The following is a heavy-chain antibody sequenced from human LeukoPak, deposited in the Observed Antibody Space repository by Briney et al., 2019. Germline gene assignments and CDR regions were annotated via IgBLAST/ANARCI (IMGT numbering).Heavy chain of an antibody. CDR1: GGTFSSYA. V-gene: IGHV1-69*13. J-gene: IGHJ4*02. D-gene: IGHD3-22*01. CDR3: ASNFYYDSSGYPISFDY. CDR2: IIPIFGTA. Sequence: SVKVSCKASGGTFSSYAISWVRQAPGQGLEWMGGIIPIFGTANYAQKFQGRVTITADESTSTAYMELSSLRSEDTAVYYCASNFYYDSSGYPISFDYWGQGTLVTVSS.